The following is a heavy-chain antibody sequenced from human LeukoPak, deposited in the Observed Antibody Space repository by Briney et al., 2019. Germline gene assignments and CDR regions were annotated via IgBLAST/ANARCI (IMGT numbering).Heavy chain of an antibody. Sequence: ASVRVSCKASGYTFTSYGISWVRQAPGQGLEWMGWISAYNGNTNYAQKLQGRVTTTTDTSTSTAYMELRSLRSDDTAVYYCARGSRGSGYYYGDYWGQGTLVTVSS. J-gene: IGHJ4*02. CDR1: GYTFTSYG. CDR2: ISAYNGNT. V-gene: IGHV1-18*01. CDR3: ARGSRGSGYYYGDY. D-gene: IGHD3-22*01.